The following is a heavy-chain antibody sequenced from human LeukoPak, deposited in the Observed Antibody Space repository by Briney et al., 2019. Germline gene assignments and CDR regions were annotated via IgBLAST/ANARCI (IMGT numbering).Heavy chain of an antibody. CDR3: ARAGCGGDCYYYNHLGLGWFAP. V-gene: IGHV1-46*01. D-gene: IGHD2-21*02. CDR1: GYTFTSYY. Sequence: ASVKVSCKASGYTFTSYYMHWVRQAPGQGLEWMGIINPSGGGTSYAQKFQGRVTMTRDTSTSTVYMELSSLRSEDTAVYYCARAGCGGDCYYYNHLGLGWFAPWGQGTLVTVSS. J-gene: IGHJ5*02. CDR2: INPSGGGT.